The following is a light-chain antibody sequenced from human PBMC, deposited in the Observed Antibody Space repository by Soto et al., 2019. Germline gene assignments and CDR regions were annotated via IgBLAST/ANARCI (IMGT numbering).Light chain of an antibody. CDR2: SNS. Sequence: QSVLTQPPSASGTPGQRVTISCAGSSSNIGGNTVNWYQKVPGAAPKLIIFSNSQRPSGVPDRYSGSKSGPSASLAIGGLQSEDEADYYCSSWADSLNGPLFGGGTQLTVL. J-gene: IGLJ3*02. CDR3: SSWADSLNGPL. CDR1: SSNIGGNT. V-gene: IGLV1-44*01.